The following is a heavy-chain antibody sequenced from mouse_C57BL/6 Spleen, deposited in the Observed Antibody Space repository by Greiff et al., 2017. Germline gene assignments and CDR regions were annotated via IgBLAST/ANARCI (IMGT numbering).Heavy chain of an antibody. J-gene: IGHJ2*01. Sequence: QVQLQQPGAELVRPGSSVKLSCKASGYTFTSYWMDWVKQRPGQGLEWIGNIYPSDSETHYNQKFKDKATVTVDKSSSTAYMQLSSLTSEDSAVXYCARGYYGSSYGYWGQGTTLTVSS. CDR1: GYTFTSYW. D-gene: IGHD1-1*01. CDR3: ARGYYGSSYGY. V-gene: IGHV1-61*01. CDR2: IYPSDSET.